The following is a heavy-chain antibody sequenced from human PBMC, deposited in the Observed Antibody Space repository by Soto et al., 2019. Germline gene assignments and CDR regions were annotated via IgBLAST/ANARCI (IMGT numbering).Heavy chain of an antibody. Sequence: SETLSLTCTVSGLSVTSDSYWSWIRQAPGKGLEWIGYAYYRGSTKYNPSLKSRVTISVDTSKNQFSLKLSSVTAADTAVYYCAKDTGIIYDYIWGSPDAFDIWGQGTMVTVSS. CDR3: AKDTGIIYDYIWGSPDAFDI. D-gene: IGHD3-16*01. V-gene: IGHV4-61*01. CDR1: GLSVTSDSY. CDR2: AYYRGST. J-gene: IGHJ3*02.